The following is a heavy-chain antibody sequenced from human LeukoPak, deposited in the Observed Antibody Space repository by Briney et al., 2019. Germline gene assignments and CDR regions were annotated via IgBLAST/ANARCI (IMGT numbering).Heavy chain of an antibody. CDR2: IYSGGST. D-gene: IGHD3-22*01. J-gene: IGHJ4*02. CDR3: ARYDSSGYYSFDY. V-gene: IGHV3-66*01. CDR1: GFTVSSNY. Sequence: GGSLRLSCAASGFTVSSNYMSWVRQAPGKGLEWVSVIYSGGSTYYADSVKGRFTISRDNSKNTLYLQMNSLRAEDTAVYYCARYDSSGYYSFDYWGQGTLVTVSS.